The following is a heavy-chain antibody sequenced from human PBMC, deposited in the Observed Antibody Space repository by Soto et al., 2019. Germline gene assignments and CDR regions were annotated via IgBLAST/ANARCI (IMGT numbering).Heavy chain of an antibody. CDR2: ISGSGGAT. J-gene: IGHJ4*02. CDR3: ARDPKTSGGQHWAFNYFDS. Sequence: GGSLRLSCAASGFTFDNYAMNWVRQAPGKGLEWVAHISGSGGATKYADSVKGRFSISKDNSKNTLYLQVDSLRPEDAAVYYCARDPKTSGGQHWAFNYFDSWGQGTLVTVSS. D-gene: IGHD7-27*01. CDR1: GFTFDNYA. V-gene: IGHV3-23*01.